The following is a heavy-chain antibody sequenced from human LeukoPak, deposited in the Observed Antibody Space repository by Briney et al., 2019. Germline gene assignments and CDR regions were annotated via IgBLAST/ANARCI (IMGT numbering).Heavy chain of an antibody. CDR3: ARARGGAKVDAFDI. J-gene: IGHJ3*02. CDR2: ISYDGSNK. CDR1: GFTFSSYA. D-gene: IGHD1-26*01. V-gene: IGHV3-30-3*01. Sequence: PGGSLRLSCAASGFTFSSYAMHWVRQAPGKGLEWVAVISYDGSNKYYADSVKGRFTISRDNSKNTLYLQMNSLRAEDSAVYYCARARGGAKVDAFDIWGQGTMVAVSS.